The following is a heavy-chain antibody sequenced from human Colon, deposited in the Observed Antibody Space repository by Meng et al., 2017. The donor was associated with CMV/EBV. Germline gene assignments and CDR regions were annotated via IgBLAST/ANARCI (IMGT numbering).Heavy chain of an antibody. CDR1: GFTFSSYA. CDR2: IYSGGSST. V-gene: IGHV3-23*03. D-gene: IGHD4-17*01. J-gene: IGHJ6*02. Sequence: GGSLRLSCAASGFTFSSYAMSWVRQAPGKGLEWVSVIYSGGSSTYYADSVKGRFTISRDNSKNTLYLQMNSLRAEDTAVYYCAKDLKAYAYYYYYGMDVWGQGTTVTVSS. CDR3: AKDLKAYAYYYYYGMDV.